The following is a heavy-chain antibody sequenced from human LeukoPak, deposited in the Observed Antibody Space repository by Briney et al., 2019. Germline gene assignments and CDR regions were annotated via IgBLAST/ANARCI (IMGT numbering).Heavy chain of an antibody. Sequence: PGRSLRLSCAASGFTFSTYWMHWVRQAPGKGLVWVSRINTDGSDTNYADSVKGRFTISRDNAKNTLYLQMNSLRAEDTAVYYCARAYCSSTSCYSELFDPWGQGILVTVSS. D-gene: IGHD2-2*01. CDR3: ARAYCSSTSCYSELFDP. V-gene: IGHV3-74*01. J-gene: IGHJ5*02. CDR1: GFTFSTYW. CDR2: INTDGSDT.